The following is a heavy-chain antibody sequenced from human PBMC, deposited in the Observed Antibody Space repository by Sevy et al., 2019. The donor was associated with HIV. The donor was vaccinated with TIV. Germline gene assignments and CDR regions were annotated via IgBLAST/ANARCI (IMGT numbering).Heavy chain of an antibody. CDR1: GFTFSTYA. Sequence: GGSLRLSCAASGFTFSTYAMNWVRQSPGKGLEWVLAVSGSAGSTYYADSVKGRFTISRDNSKNTLYLQMNSLRAEDTAVYYCAKGDRTFYGMDVWGQGTTVTVSS. V-gene: IGHV3-23*01. CDR2: VSGSAGST. J-gene: IGHJ6*02. D-gene: IGHD2-15*01. CDR3: AKGDRTFYGMDV.